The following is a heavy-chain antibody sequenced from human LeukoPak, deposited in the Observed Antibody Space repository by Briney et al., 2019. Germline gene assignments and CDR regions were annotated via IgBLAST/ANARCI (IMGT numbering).Heavy chain of an antibody. Sequence: SETLSLTCAVSGYSISSGYYWGGTRQPPGEGVGGIGSIYHSGSSYYNPSLNSRVTISLHTSKTQFSLKLSSVTAADTAVYYCARHLEAVDLYYFDYWGQGTLVTVSS. CDR2: IYHSGSS. D-gene: IGHD3-3*01. CDR1: GYSISSGYY. V-gene: IGHV4-38-2*01. J-gene: IGHJ4*02. CDR3: ARHLEAVDLYYFDY.